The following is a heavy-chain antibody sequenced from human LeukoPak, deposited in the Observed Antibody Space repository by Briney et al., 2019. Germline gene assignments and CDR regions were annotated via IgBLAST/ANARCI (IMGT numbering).Heavy chain of an antibody. CDR1: GFIFSSYW. J-gene: IGHJ6*02. CDR3: VMDMDV. CDR2: IKEDGSAK. V-gene: IGHV3-7*05. Sequence: GRSLRLSCAASGFIFSSYWMNWVRQAPGKGLEWVANIKEDGSAKYYVDSVKGRFPISRDNAKNSLYLQMNSLRAEDTAVYYCVMDMDVWGQGTTVTVSS.